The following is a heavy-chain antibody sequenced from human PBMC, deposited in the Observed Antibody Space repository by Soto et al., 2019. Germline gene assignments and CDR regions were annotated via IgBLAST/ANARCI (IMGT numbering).Heavy chain of an antibody. D-gene: IGHD3-10*01. CDR3: ARHNYGSGSTYFDY. CDR2: IYYSGST. J-gene: IGHJ4*02. Sequence: PSETLSLTCTVSGGSISSYYWSWIRQPPGKGLEWIGYIYYSGSTNYNPSLKSRVTISVDTSKNQFSLKLNSMTAADTAVYYCARHNYGSGSTYFDYRGQGTLVTAPQ. CDR1: GGSISSYY. V-gene: IGHV4-59*08.